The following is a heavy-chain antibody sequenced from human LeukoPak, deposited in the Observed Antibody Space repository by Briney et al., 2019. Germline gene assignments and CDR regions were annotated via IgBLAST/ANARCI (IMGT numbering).Heavy chain of an antibody. D-gene: IGHD2-2*01. V-gene: IGHV4-31*03. Sequence: SETLSLTCTVSGGSISSADYYWSWIRQPPGKGLEWIGYIYYNGSTYYNPSLKSRVTISLDTSKNQFSLKLTSVTAADTAMYYCARVITTGVVPAALAQMFDYWGQGTLVTVSS. J-gene: IGHJ4*02. CDR2: IYYNGST. CDR1: GGSISSADYY. CDR3: ARVITTGVVPAALAQMFDY.